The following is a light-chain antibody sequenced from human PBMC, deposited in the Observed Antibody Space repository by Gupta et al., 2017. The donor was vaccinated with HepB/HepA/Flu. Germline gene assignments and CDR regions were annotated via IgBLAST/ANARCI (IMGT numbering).Light chain of an antibody. CDR1: SSNIGAGYD. J-gene: IGLJ3*02. Sequence: QSVLTQPPSVSAAPGQRVTISCTGRSSNIGAGYDVHWYQQLPGTAPKLLIYGNSNRPSGVPDRFSGSKSGTSAPLAISGLQAEGEADYYCQSYDSSLSGWVFGGGTKLTVL. CDR3: QSYDSSLSGWV. CDR2: GNS. V-gene: IGLV1-40*01.